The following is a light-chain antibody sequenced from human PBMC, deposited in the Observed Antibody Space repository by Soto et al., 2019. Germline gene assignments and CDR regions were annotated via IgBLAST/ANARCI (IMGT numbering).Light chain of an antibody. V-gene: IGKV3-15*01. Sequence: EIVMTQSPATLSVSPGERATLSCRASQSVSSNLAWYQQKPGQAPRLLIYGASTRATGIPARFSGSGSGTDFTLPIISLQSEDFAVYYCQQYNNWPPWTFGQGTKVEIK. CDR2: GAS. CDR1: QSVSSN. CDR3: QQYNNWPPWT. J-gene: IGKJ1*01.